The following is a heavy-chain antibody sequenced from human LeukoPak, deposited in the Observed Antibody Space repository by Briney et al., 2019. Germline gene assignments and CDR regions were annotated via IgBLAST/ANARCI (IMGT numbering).Heavy chain of an antibody. CDR2: VYYSAST. D-gene: IGHD4-17*01. CDR1: GGSINGYY. Sequence: SETLSLTCTVSGGSINGYYWSWIRQPPGKGLEWIGYVYYSASTNYSPSLKSRVTISVDTSKKQFSLRLSSVTAAETAVYYCARGIMTTVPTFDYWGQGTLVTVS. J-gene: IGHJ4*02. CDR3: ARGIMTTVPTFDY. V-gene: IGHV4-59*01.